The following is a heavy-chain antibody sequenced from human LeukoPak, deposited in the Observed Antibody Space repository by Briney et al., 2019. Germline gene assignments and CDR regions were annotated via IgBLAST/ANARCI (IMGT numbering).Heavy chain of an antibody. J-gene: IGHJ4*02. CDR1: GYTLTELS. CDR2: FNPEDGET. V-gene: IGHV1-24*01. CDR3: AMFAVHRRLTVAGQFGLDY. Sequence: GASVKVSCKVSGYTLTELSMHWVRQAPGKGLEWMGGFNPEDGETNYAQKFQGRVTMTRDTSTSTVYMELSSLRSDDTAVYYCAMFAVHRRLTVAGQFGLDYWGQGTLVTVSS. D-gene: IGHD6-19*01.